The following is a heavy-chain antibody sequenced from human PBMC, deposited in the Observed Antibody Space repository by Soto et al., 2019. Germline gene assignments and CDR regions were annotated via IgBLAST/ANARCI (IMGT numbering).Heavy chain of an antibody. CDR3: ARGYSGYDYTYYYYYMDV. V-gene: IGHV4-39*07. D-gene: IGHD5-12*01. CDR2: IYYSGST. J-gene: IGHJ6*03. CDR1: GGSISSSSYY. Sequence: SETLSLTCTVSGGSISSSSYYWGWIRQPPGKGLEWIGSIYYSGSTNYNPSLKSRVTISVDTSKNQFSLKLSSVTAADTAVYYCARGYSGYDYTYYYYYMDVWGKGTTVTVSS.